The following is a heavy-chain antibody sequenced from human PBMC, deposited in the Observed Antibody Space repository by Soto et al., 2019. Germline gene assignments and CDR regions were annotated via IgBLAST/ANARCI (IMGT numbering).Heavy chain of an antibody. D-gene: IGHD3-10*01. Sequence: QVQLVQSGPEMMQPGASVKISCKPSGYASVSYAMHWVRQVHGQVYEWLGWINAGVDGTMYSERFQVRVKITRDTSANTVYLELNALTSEDTAVYYCAREVPGITSFDYWGQGTLVIVSS. CDR1: GYASVSYA. CDR2: INAGVDGT. J-gene: IGHJ4*02. CDR3: AREVPGITSFDY. V-gene: IGHV1-3*01.